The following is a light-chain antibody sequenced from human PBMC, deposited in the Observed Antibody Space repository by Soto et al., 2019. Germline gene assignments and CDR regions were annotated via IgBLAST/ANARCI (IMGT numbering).Light chain of an antibody. J-gene: IGKJ4*01. CDR3: QQDYSYPLT. V-gene: IGKV1-6*01. Sequence: AIQMTQSPSSLSASVGDRVTITCRASQAIKKDIGWYQQKPGKAPNLLIYASSTLQSGVPSRFSGSGSGTDLTLTITSLQPEDFATYFCQQDYSYPLTFGGGTKVELK. CDR1: QAIKKD. CDR2: ASS.